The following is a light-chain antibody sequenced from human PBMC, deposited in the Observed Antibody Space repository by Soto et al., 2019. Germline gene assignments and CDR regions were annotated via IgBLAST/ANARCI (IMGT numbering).Light chain of an antibody. CDR2: KAS. Sequence: DIQMPQSPSTLSASVGDRVTITCRASQTISTLLAWYQQRPGKAPNLLIYKASSLESGVPSRFSGSGSGTEFTLTISSLQPYDFATYFCQQYSTYPWTFGQGTKVEVK. CDR3: QQYSTYPWT. CDR1: QTISTL. J-gene: IGKJ1*01. V-gene: IGKV1-5*03.